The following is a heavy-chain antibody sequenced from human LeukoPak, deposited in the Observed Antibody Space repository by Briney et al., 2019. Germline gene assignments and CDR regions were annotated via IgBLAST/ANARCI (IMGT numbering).Heavy chain of an antibody. V-gene: IGHV4-39*07. CDR2: IYYSGTT. CDR1: GGSISSTSYY. CDR3: ASFFISFVVVDI. Sequence: PSETLSLTCTVSGGSISSTSYYWGWIRQPPGKGLEWIGSIYYSGTTYHNPSLKSRVSISVDTSKNQFSLKLSSVTAADTAVYYCASFFISFVVVDIWGQGTMVTVSS. J-gene: IGHJ3*02. D-gene: IGHD2-21*01.